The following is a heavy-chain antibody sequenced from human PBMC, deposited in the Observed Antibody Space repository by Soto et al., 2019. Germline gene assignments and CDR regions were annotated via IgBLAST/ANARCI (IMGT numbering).Heavy chain of an antibody. Sequence: GGSLRLSCAASGFTFSSYWMHWVRQDPGKGLVWVSRINSDGSSTSYADSVKGRFTISRDNAKNTLYLQMNSLKAEDTALYYCARAAYDTSAYYQRPYSYYIMDVWGQGTTVTVSS. V-gene: IGHV3-74*01. CDR2: INSDGSST. J-gene: IGHJ6*02. CDR3: ARAAYDTSAYYQRPYSYYIMDV. CDR1: GFTFSSYW. D-gene: IGHD3-22*01.